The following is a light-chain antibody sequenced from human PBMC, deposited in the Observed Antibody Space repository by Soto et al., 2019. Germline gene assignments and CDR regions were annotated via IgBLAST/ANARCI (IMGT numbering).Light chain of an antibody. CDR2: EVS. CDR1: SSDVGTYNR. Sequence: QSALTQPPSVSGSPGQAVTISCTGTSSDVGTYNRVSWYQQPPGTAPKLIIYEVSNRPSGVPDRFSGSKSGNTASLTISGLQAEDEADYYCSSFTTSDTWVVGGGTKLTVL. CDR3: SSFTTSDTWV. V-gene: IGLV2-18*02. J-gene: IGLJ3*02.